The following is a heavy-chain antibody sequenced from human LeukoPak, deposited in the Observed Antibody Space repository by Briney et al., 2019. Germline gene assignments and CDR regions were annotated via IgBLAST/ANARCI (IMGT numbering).Heavy chain of an antibody. J-gene: IGHJ4*02. Sequence: PSETLSLTCAVYGGSFSGYYWSWIRQPPGKGLEWIGEINHSGSTNYNPSLKSRVTISVDTSKNQFSLKLSSVTAADTAVYYCARGSEYYDFWSGYPSPFDYWGQGTLVTVSS. V-gene: IGHV4-34*01. D-gene: IGHD3-3*01. CDR2: INHSGST. CDR3: ARGSEYYDFWSGYPSPFDY. CDR1: GGSFSGYY.